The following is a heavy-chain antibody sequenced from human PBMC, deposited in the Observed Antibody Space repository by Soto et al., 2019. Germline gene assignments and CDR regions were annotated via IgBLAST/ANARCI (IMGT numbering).Heavy chain of an antibody. J-gene: IGHJ4*01. CDR1: GFTLRSNW. D-gene: IGHD3-10*01. CDR3: GRDSGYGSGSSVIHYLDC. CDR2: IKTDASEK. Sequence: EEQLVASGGGLVQPGGSLRLSCAASGFTLRSNWMSWVRQAPGKGLEWLATIKTDASEKKDVDSVKGRFTVSRDNAKNSLYLQMDSLRAEDTAVYYCGRDSGYGSGSSVIHYLDCWGRGTLVTVSS. V-gene: IGHV3-7*01.